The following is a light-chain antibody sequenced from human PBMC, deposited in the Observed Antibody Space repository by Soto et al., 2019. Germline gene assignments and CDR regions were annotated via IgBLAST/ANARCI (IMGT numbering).Light chain of an antibody. J-gene: IGLJ1*01. V-gene: IGLV2-23*02. CDR1: NSDLGSYNL. CDR2: EVF. Sequence: QSALTQPASVSGSPGQSITISCTGTNSDLGSYNLVSWYQQHPGKAPKLMIYEVFRRPSGVSNRFSGSKSGTTASLTISGLQAEDEADYYCCSYTGSGIVFGTGTKLTVL. CDR3: CSYTGSGIV.